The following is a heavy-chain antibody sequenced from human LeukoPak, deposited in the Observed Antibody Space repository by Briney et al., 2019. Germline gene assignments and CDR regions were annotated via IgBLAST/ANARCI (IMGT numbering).Heavy chain of an antibody. J-gene: IGHJ3*02. CDR3: ARRAGIVVVIGAFEI. Sequence: TGGSLRLSCAASGFTFSDYYMSWIRQAPGKGLEWVSYISSSGSTIYYADSVKGRFTISRDNAKNSLYLQMNSLRAEDTAVYYCARRAGIVVVIGAFEIWGQGTMVTVSS. D-gene: IGHD3-22*01. CDR1: GFTFSDYY. CDR2: ISSSGSTI. V-gene: IGHV3-11*01.